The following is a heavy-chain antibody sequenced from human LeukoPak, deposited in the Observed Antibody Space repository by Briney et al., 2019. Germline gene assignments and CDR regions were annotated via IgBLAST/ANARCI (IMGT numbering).Heavy chain of an antibody. CDR1: GYTFTGYY. Sequence: GASVKVSCKASGYTFTGYYIHWVRQAPGQGLEWMGWINPNSGGTDYAQKFQGRVTMARDTSISTAYMELSRLRSDDTAVYYCARDGAARAIIYYYYYYMDVWGKGTTVTVSS. V-gene: IGHV1-2*02. CDR3: ARDGAARAIIYYYYYYMDV. CDR2: INPNSGGT. D-gene: IGHD6-6*01. J-gene: IGHJ6*03.